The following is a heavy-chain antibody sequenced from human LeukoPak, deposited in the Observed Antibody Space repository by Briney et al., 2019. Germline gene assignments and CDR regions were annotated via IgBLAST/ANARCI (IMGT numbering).Heavy chain of an antibody. D-gene: IGHD3-3*01. Sequence: SVKVPCKASGGTFSSYAISWVRQAPGQGLEWMGGIIPIFGTANYAQKFQGRVTITTDESTSTAYMELSSLRSEDTAVYYCARWAGVAPGAFDIWGQGTTVTVSS. CDR2: IIPIFGTA. V-gene: IGHV1-69*05. CDR1: GGTFSSYA. J-gene: IGHJ3*02. CDR3: ARWAGVAPGAFDI.